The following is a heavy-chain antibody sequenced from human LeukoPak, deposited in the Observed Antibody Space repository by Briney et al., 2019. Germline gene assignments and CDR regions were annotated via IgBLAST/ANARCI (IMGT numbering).Heavy chain of an antibody. CDR2: INPNSGGT. V-gene: IGHV1-2*06. J-gene: IGHJ3*02. CDR1: GYTFTGYY. D-gene: IGHD2-21*01. Sequence: ASVKVSCKASGYTFTGYYMHWVRQAPGQGLEWMGRINPNSGGTNYAQRFQGRVTMTRDTSISTAYMELSRLRSDDTAVYHCARARYFEAFDIWGQGTMVTVSS. CDR3: ARARYFEAFDI.